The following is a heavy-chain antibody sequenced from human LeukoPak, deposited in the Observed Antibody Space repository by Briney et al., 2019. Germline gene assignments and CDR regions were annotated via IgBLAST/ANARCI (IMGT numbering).Heavy chain of an antibody. V-gene: IGHV3-48*04. J-gene: IGHJ4*02. D-gene: IGHD1-26*01. Sequence: GGSLRLSCAASGFTFSSYSMNWVRQAPGKGLEWVSYISSSSSTLYYADSVKGRFTISRDNAKNSLYLQMNSLRAEDTAVYYCARYRVGATEYFDYWGQGTLVTVSS. CDR3: ARYRVGATEYFDY. CDR2: ISSSSSTL. CDR1: GFTFSSYS.